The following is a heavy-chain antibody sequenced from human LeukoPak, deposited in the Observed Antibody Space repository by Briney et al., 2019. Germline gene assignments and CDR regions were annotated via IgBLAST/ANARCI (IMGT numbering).Heavy chain of an antibody. CDR1: GFTFSSYW. V-gene: IGHV3-74*01. CDR2: INSDGSST. CDR3: ARVPSMIVETTYYYYYYGMDV. J-gene: IGHJ6*02. D-gene: IGHD3-22*01. Sequence: GGSLRLSCAASGFTFSSYWMHWVRQAPGKGLVWVSRINSDGSSTSYADSVKGRFTISRDNAKNTLYLQMNSLRAEDTAVYCCARVPSMIVETTYYYYYYGMDVWGQGTTVTVSS.